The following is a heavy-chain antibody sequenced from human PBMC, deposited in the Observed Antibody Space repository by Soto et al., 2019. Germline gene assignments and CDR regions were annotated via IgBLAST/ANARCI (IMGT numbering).Heavy chain of an antibody. CDR2: IWFDGSLK. Sequence: QVQLVESGGGVVQPERSLRLPCVASGFILKNYGIHWVRQAPGKGLEWVAIIWFDGSLKFYADSVKSRVTISRDNSKNKRHMQMNSLRAEDAAVYHSARADGGNYKPYYYGMDVWGQGTTVTVSS. J-gene: IGHJ6*02. D-gene: IGHD1-7*01. CDR1: GFILKNYG. CDR3: ARADGGNYKPYYYGMDV. V-gene: IGHV3-33*01.